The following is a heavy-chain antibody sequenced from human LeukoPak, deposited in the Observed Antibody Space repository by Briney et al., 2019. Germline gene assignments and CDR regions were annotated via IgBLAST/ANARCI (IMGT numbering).Heavy chain of an antibody. CDR3: ASHIAAAGTDYGMDV. CDR2: IYYSGST. J-gene: IGHJ6*02. V-gene: IGHV4-31*03. CDR1: GGSISSGGYY. D-gene: IGHD6-13*01. Sequence: SQTPSLTCTVSGGSISSGGYYWSWLRQHPGKDLEWIGYIYYSGSTYYNPSLKSRVTISVDRSKNQFSLKLSSVTAADTAVYYCASHIAAAGTDYGMDVWGQGTTVTVSS.